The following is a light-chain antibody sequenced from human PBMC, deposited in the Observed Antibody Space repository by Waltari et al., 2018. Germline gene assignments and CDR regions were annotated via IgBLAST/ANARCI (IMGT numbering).Light chain of an antibody. CDR2: DTS. J-gene: IGKJ4*01. CDR3: QQRHNWPLT. V-gene: IGKV3-11*01. Sequence: EIVLTQSPATLSLSTGERATLSCSASQMVRVYVAWYQQKPGQAPRLLIYDTSNRASGTPDRFSGSGSGTDFSLSISSLEPEDFAVYYCQQRHNWPLTFGGGTKVEIK. CDR1: QMVRVY.